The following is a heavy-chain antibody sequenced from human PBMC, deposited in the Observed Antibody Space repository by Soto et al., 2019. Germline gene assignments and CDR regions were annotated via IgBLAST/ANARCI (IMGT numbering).Heavy chain of an antibody. CDR1: GFTFSNAW. V-gene: IGHV3-15*01. CDR3: TTLDSSGWFHFDY. Sequence: GGSLRLSCAASGFTFSNAWMSWVRQAPGKGLEWVGRIKSKTDGGTTDYAAPVKGRFTISRDDSKNTLYLQMNSLKTEDTAVYYCTTLDSSGWFHFDYWGQGTLVTVSS. J-gene: IGHJ4*02. CDR2: IKSKTDGGTT. D-gene: IGHD6-19*01.